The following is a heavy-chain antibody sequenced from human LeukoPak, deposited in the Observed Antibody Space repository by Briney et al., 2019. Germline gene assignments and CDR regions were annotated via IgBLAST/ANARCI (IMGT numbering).Heavy chain of an antibody. CDR2: LLYTGNT. V-gene: IGHV4-39*01. Sequence: PSGTLSLTCTVAGGSISSSFHYWDWICQAPGKGLEWMGSLLYTGNTWYNPSLKSRITMSVDTSKNQFSLRLSSVNAADTALYYCARRGSGNGGTYAGMDVWGQGTSVTVSS. J-gene: IGHJ6*02. D-gene: IGHD2-15*01. CDR1: GGSISSSFHY. CDR3: ARRGSGNGGTYAGMDV.